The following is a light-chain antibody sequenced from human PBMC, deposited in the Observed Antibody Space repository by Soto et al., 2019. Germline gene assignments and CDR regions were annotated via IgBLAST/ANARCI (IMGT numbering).Light chain of an antibody. CDR2: AAS. V-gene: IGKV1-39*01. Sequence: IQMTQSPSSLSASVGDIVTITWRASQTISSYLNWYQQKPGRAPKLLTYAASTLQTGVPSRFSGSGSGTVFTLTINSLQPEDFATYYCQQSYDTPITFGQGTRLEIK. CDR1: QTISSY. J-gene: IGKJ5*01. CDR3: QQSYDTPIT.